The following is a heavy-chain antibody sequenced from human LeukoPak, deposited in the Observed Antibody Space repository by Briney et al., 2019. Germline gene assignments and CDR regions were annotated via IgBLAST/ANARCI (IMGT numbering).Heavy chain of an antibody. CDR2: INPSGGST. J-gene: IGHJ4*02. Sequence: ASVKVSCKASRYTFTSYYMHWVRQAPGQGLEWMGIINPSGGSTSYAQKFQGRVTMTRDTSTSTVYMELSSLRSEDTAVYYCARVAIKQLPDYWGQGTLVTVSS. V-gene: IGHV1-46*01. CDR3: ARVAIKQLPDY. D-gene: IGHD6-13*01. CDR1: RYTFTSYY.